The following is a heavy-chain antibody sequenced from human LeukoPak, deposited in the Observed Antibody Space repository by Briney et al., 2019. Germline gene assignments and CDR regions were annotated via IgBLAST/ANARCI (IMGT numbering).Heavy chain of an antibody. CDR1: GFTFSSYW. V-gene: IGHV3-74*01. CDR2: INSDGSST. Sequence: GGSLTLSCAASGFTFSSYWMHWVRQAPGKGLVWVSQINSDGSSTTYADSVKGRFTISRDNAKNTLYLQMNSLRVEDTAVYYCAGTQGFWGQGTLVTVSS. CDR3: AGTQGF. J-gene: IGHJ4*02.